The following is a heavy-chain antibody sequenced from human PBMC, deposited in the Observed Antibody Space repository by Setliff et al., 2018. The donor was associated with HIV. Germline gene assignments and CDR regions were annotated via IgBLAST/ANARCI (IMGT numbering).Heavy chain of an antibody. CDR1: GFTFSNAW. V-gene: IGHV3-15*07. J-gene: IGHJ4*02. Sequence: GGSLRLSCAASGFTFSNAWMNWVRQAPGKGLEWVGRIKSKTDGGTTDYAAPVKGRFTISRDDSKSTLYLQMNSLKTEDTAVYYCTTDLGGSYHGWNYWGQGTLVTVSS. CDR2: IKSKTDGGTT. CDR3: TTDLGGSYHGWNY. D-gene: IGHD1-26*01.